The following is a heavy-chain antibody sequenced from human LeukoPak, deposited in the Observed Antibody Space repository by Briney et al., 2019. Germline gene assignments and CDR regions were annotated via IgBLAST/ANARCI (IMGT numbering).Heavy chain of an antibody. CDR2: MNPNSGNT. D-gene: IGHD2-15*01. V-gene: IGHV1-8*01. Sequence: ASVKVSCKASGYTFTSYDINWVRQATGQGLEWMGWMNPNSGNTGYAQKFQGRVTMTRNTSISTAYMELSSLRSEDTAVYYGARGILYYYYYYGMDVWGQGTTVTVSS. CDR3: ARGILYYYYYYGMDV. J-gene: IGHJ6*02. CDR1: GYTFTSYD.